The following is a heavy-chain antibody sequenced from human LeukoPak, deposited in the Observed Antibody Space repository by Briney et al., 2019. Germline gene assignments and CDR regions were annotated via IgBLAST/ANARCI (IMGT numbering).Heavy chain of an antibody. Sequence: GGSLRLSCAASGFTFTSYTMNWVRQAPGKGLEWISYIRTSGGVVSYTDSVRGRFTISTDSAKNSLYLQMNSLRDDDTAVYYCATVRGNYVWGSYRPYYFDYWGQGTLVTVSS. CDR2: IRTSGGVV. D-gene: IGHD3-16*02. CDR1: GFTFTSYT. V-gene: IGHV3-48*02. J-gene: IGHJ4*02. CDR3: ATVRGNYVWGSYRPYYFDY.